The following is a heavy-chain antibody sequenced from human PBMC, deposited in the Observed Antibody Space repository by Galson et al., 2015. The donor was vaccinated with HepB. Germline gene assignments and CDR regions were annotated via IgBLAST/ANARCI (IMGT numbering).Heavy chain of an antibody. J-gene: IGHJ4*02. D-gene: IGHD3-16*01. CDR3: AREGWGGNGYYFDY. Sequence: LSLTCAVYGGSFSGYYWSWIRQPPGKGLEWIGEINHSGSTNYNPSLKSRVTISVDTSKNQFSLKLSSVTAADTAVYYCAREGWGGNGYYFDYWGQGTLVTVSS. CDR1: GGSFSGYY. CDR2: INHSGST. V-gene: IGHV4-34*01.